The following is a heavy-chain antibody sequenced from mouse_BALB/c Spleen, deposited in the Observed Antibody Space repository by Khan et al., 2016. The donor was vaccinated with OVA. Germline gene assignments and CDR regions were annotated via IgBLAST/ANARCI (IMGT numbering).Heavy chain of an antibody. Sequence: EVQLQQSGPELVKPGASVKMSCKASGYTFTSYVMHWVKQKPGQGLEWIGYISPNNDGSKYNEKFRGKATLTSDKSSSTAYMELSSLTSEDSAVYYGLRSLCYDGSAYEGFAYWGQGTLVTVSA. D-gene: IGHD1-1*01. V-gene: IGHV1S136*01. CDR3: LRSLCYDGSAYEGFAY. J-gene: IGHJ3*01. CDR1: GYTFTSYV. CDR2: ISPNNDGS.